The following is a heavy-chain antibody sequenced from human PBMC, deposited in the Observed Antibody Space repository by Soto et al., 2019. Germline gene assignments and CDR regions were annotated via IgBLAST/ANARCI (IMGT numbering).Heavy chain of an antibody. CDR2: INPSGGST. Sequence: GASVKVSCTASGYTFTIYYMHWVRQAPGQGLEWMGIINPSGGSTSYAQKFQGRVTMTRDTSTSTVYMELSSLRSEDTAVYYCAREVVTKRDSQPNDYWGQGTLVTVSS. CDR1: GYTFTIYY. V-gene: IGHV1-46*01. D-gene: IGHD2-15*01. J-gene: IGHJ4*02. CDR3: AREVVTKRDSQPNDY.